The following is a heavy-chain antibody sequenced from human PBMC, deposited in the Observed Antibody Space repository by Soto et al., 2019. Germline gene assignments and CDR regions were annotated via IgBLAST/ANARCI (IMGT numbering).Heavy chain of an antibody. CDR2: ISGSGGGI. Sequence: EVQLLESGGGLVQPGGSLRLSCAASGFTFSSYAMSWVRQAPGKGLEWVSTISGSGGGIYYADSVKGRFTIPRDNSKNTLDLQMNSLRAEDTAVYYCAKRNLVVRPPFDYWGQGTLVTVSS. CDR1: GFTFSSYA. V-gene: IGHV3-23*01. J-gene: IGHJ4*02. D-gene: IGHD2-15*01. CDR3: AKRNLVVRPPFDY.